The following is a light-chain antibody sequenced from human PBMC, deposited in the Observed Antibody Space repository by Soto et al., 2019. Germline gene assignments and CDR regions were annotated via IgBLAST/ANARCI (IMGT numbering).Light chain of an antibody. CDR1: SGHSNYD. J-gene: IGLJ3*02. Sequence: QLVLTQSPSASASLGASVKLTCTLSSGHSNYDNAWHQQQPEKGPRYLMKIHSDGSHNKGDGIPDRFSGSSSGAERYLTISSLQSEDEADYYCQTWGSGIRVFGGGTKLTVL. V-gene: IGLV4-69*01. CDR3: QTWGSGIRV. CDR2: IHSDGSH.